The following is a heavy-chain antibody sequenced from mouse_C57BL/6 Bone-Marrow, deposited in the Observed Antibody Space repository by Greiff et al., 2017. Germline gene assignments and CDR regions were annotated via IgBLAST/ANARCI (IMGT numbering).Heavy chain of an antibody. J-gene: IGHJ1*03. V-gene: IGHV1-63*01. Sequence: VQRVESGAELVRPGTSVKMSCKASGYTFTNYWIGWAKQRPGHGLEWIGDIYPGGGYTNYNEKFKGKATLTANKSSSTAYMQFSSLTSEDSAIYYCARRGGSSFDWYFDVWGTGTTVTVSS. CDR1: GYTFTNYW. D-gene: IGHD1-1*01. CDR3: ARRGGSSFDWYFDV. CDR2: IYPGGGYT.